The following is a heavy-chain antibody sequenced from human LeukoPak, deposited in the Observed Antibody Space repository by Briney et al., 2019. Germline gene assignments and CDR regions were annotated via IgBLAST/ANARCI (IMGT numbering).Heavy chain of an antibody. CDR1: GFTFSSYG. Sequence: GGSLRLSCAASGFTFSSYGMRWVRQAPGKGLEWVSTITASGASTYYADSVKGRFTISRDNSKNTLYLQMNSLRAEDTAVYYCAKVETAAAATLRGFDYWGQGTLVTVSS. CDR2: ITASGAST. CDR3: AKVETAAAATLRGFDY. J-gene: IGHJ4*02. V-gene: IGHV3-23*01. D-gene: IGHD6-13*01.